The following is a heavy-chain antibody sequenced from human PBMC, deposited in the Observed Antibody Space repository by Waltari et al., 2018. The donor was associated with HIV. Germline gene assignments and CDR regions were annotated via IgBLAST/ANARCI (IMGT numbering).Heavy chain of an antibody. Sequence: ESGGGLVQPGGSLRLSCAASGFTFSSYSMNWVRQAPGKGLEWVSYISSSSSTIYYADSVKGRFTISRDNAKNSLYLQMNSLRAEDTAVYYCARDSSTAPSAQFDYWGQGTLVTVSS. CDR2: ISSSSSTI. V-gene: IGHV3-48*01. J-gene: IGHJ4*02. CDR1: GFTFSSYS. CDR3: ARDSSTAPSAQFDY.